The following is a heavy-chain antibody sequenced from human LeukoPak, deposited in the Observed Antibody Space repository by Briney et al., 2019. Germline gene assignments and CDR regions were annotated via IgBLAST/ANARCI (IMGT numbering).Heavy chain of an antibody. Sequence: ASVTVSCKASGYTFTGYYMHGARQAPGQGLEWMGWINPNSGGTNYAQKFQGRVTMTRDTSISTAYMELSRLRSDDTAVYYSARSESYYDFWSGYCSWCGWFDPWGQGTLVTVSS. D-gene: IGHD3-3*01. J-gene: IGHJ5*02. CDR3: ARSESYYDFWSGYCSWCGWFDP. V-gene: IGHV1-2*02. CDR2: INPNSGGT. CDR1: GYTFTGYY.